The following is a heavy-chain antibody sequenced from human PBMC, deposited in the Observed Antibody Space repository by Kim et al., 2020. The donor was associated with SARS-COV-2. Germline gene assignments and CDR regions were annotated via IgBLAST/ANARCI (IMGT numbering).Heavy chain of an antibody. CDR3: SSSGWYANY. D-gene: IGHD6-19*01. Sequence: GSTYYADSVKGRFTSSRDNSKNTLYLQMNSLRAEDTAVYYCSSSGWYANYWGQGTLVTVSS. J-gene: IGHJ4*02. CDR2: GST. V-gene: IGHV3-66*01.